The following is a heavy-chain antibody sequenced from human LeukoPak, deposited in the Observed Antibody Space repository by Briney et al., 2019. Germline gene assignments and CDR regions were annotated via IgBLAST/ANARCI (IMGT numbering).Heavy chain of an antibody. V-gene: IGHV4-39*07. CDR2: INHSGST. CDR1: GGSISSSSYY. D-gene: IGHD5-18*01. CDR3: ARGGYSYGYD. J-gene: IGHJ4*02. Sequence: SETLSLTCTVSGGSISSSSYYWGWIRQPPGKGLEWIGEINHSGSTNYNPSLKSRVTISVDTSKNQFSLKLSSVTAADTAVYYCARGGYSYGYDWGQGTLVTVSS.